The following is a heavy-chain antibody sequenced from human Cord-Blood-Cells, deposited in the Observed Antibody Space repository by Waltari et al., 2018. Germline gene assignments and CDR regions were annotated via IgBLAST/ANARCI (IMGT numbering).Heavy chain of an antibody. CDR3: ARDLPWQLAGLDY. J-gene: IGHJ4*02. Sequence: EVQLVESGGGLVQPGGSLRLSCAASGFTFSSYEMNWVRQAPGKGLEWVSYISSSGSTIYYADSVKCRFTISRDNAKNSLYLQMNSLRAEDTAVYYCARDLPWQLAGLDYWGQGTLVTVSS. CDR2: ISSSGSTI. V-gene: IGHV3-48*03. D-gene: IGHD6-13*01. CDR1: GFTFSSYE.